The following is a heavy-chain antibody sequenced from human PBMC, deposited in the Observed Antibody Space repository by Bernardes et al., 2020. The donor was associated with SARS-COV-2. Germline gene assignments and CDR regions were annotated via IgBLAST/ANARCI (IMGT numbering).Heavy chain of an antibody. CDR2: ISGSGGST. Sequence: GGSLRLSCAASGFTFSSYAMSWVRQSPGNGLEWVSAISGSGGSTYYADSVKGRFTISRDNSKNTLYLQMNSLRAEDTAVYYCANADFWSSNYYMDVWGKGTTVTVSS. D-gene: IGHD3-3*01. CDR3: ANADFWSSNYYMDV. J-gene: IGHJ6*03. CDR1: GFTFSSYA. V-gene: IGHV3-23*01.